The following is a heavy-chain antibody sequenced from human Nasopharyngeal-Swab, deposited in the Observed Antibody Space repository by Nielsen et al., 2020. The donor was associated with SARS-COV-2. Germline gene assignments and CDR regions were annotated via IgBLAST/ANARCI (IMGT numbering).Heavy chain of an antibody. CDR3: AKGVVGGLVDS. D-gene: IGHD1-26*01. CDR1: GGSITSYY. V-gene: IGHV4-59*08. Sequence: SETLSLTCTVSGGSITSYYWSWIRQPPGKGLEWIGYFYYTGITNYNPSLKSRVTISVDTSKNQFSLKLSSVTAADTAVYYCAKGVVGGLVDSWGQGTLVTVSS. J-gene: IGHJ4*02. CDR2: FYYTGIT.